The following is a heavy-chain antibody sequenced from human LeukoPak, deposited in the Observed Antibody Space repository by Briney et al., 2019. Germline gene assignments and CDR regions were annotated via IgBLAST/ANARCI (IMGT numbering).Heavy chain of an antibody. V-gene: IGHV1-2*02. Sequence: ASVKVSCKASGYTFTGYYMHWVRQAPGQGLEWMGWINPNSGGTNYAQKFQGRVTMTRDTSISTAYMELSRLRSDDTAVYYCARVAGPIVGPYYFDYWGQGTLVTVSS. CDR3: ARVAGPIVGPYYFDY. CDR1: GYTFTGYY. CDR2: INPNSGGT. J-gene: IGHJ4*02. D-gene: IGHD3-22*01.